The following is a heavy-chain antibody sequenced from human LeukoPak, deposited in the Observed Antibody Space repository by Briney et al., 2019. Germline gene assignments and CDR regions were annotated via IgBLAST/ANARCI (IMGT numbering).Heavy chain of an antibody. CDR3: AKDKYSSGWHYDY. CDR2: ISGSGGST. Sequence: PGGSLRLSCVASGFTFSTYWMHWVRQAPGKGLEWVSGISGSGGSTYYADSVKGRFTISRDNSKNTLYLQMNSLRAEDTAVYYCAKDKYSSGWHYDYWGQGTLVTVSS. CDR1: GFTFSTYW. D-gene: IGHD6-19*01. J-gene: IGHJ4*02. V-gene: IGHV3-23*01.